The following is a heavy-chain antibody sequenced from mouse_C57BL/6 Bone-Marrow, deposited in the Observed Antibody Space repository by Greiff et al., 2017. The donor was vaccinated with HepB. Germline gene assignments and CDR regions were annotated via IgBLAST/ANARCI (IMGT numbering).Heavy chain of an antibody. J-gene: IGHJ2*01. CDR3: ARRGDYDALYFDY. CDR2: IYPGDGDT. CDR1: GYAFSSYW. Sequence: QVQLQQSGAELVKPGASVKISCKASGYAFSSYWMNWVKQRPGKGLEWIGQIYPGDGDTNYNGKFKGKATLTADKSSSTAYMQLSSLTSEDSAVYFCARRGDYDALYFDYWGQGTTLTVSS. D-gene: IGHD2-4*01. V-gene: IGHV1-80*01.